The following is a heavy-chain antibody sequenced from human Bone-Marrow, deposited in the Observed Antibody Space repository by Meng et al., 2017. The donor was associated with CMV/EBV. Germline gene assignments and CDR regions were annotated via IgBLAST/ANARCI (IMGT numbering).Heavy chain of an antibody. CDR1: GYTFTSYY. Sequence: SCKASGYTFTSYYMHWVRQAPGQGLEWMGIINPSGGSTSYAQKFQGRVTMTRDTSTSTVYMELSSLRSEDTAVYYCARAGEQLTFDYWGQGTLVTVSS. CDR2: INPSGGST. J-gene: IGHJ4*02. CDR3: ARAGEQLTFDY. D-gene: IGHD6-13*01. V-gene: IGHV1-46*01.